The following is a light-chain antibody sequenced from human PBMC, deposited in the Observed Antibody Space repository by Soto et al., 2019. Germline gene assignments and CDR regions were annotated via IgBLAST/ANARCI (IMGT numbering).Light chain of an antibody. Sequence: DIPMTQSPSTLSASVGDRVTITCRASQSISSWLAWYQQKPGKAPKLLIYDASSLESGVPTRFSGSGTGTEFTLTISSLQPDDFATYYCQRYNSYSVTFGQWTKVEIK. CDR3: QRYNSYSVT. V-gene: IGKV1-5*01. CDR1: QSISSW. J-gene: IGKJ1*01. CDR2: DAS.